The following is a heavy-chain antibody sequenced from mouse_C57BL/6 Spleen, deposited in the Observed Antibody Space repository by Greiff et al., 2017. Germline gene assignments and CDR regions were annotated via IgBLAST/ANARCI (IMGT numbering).Heavy chain of an antibody. CDR1: GFTFSNYS. D-gene: IGHD4-1*01. Sequence: EVQGVESGGGLVQPGGSMTLSCVASGFTFSNYSMNWVRQSPEKGLEWVAQIRLKSDNYATHYAESVKGRFTISRDDSKSSVYLQMNNLRAEDTGIYYCNCNWDYFDYWGQGTTLTVSS. CDR3: NCNWDYFDY. V-gene: IGHV6-3*01. J-gene: IGHJ2*01. CDR2: IRLKSDNYAT.